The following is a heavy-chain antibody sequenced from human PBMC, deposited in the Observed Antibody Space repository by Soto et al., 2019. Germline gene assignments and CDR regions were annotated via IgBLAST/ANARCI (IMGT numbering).Heavy chain of an antibody. V-gene: IGHV3-53*02. D-gene: IGHD6-6*01. CDR1: GFTVSGNY. J-gene: IGHJ4*02. CDR2: IYNGGGT. CDR3: ASTRGSSYDY. Sequence: EVQLVETGGGLIQPGGSLRLSCAASGFTVSGNYMSWVRQAPGKGLEWVSVIYNGGGTYYADSVKGRFTISRDSSKNTLYLQMNSLRAEDTAVYYSASTRGSSYDYWGQGTLVTVSS.